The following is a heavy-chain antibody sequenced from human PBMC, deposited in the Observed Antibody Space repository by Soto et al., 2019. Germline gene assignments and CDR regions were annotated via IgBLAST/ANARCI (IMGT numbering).Heavy chain of an antibody. Sequence: QAHLEQSGAEVKRPGASVKVSCKASGYTFSDFDINWLRQASGQVPEWMGWMNAKSGDTFFAQRFQGKFNMTWDSSLSTAYMEVGSLTSDDTAMYYCSRGNPFNYAGFDVWGQGTTVAVSS. V-gene: IGHV1-8*01. CDR1: GYTFSDFD. CDR2: MNAKSGDT. CDR3: SRGNPFNYAGFDV. J-gene: IGHJ6*02. D-gene: IGHD3-16*01.